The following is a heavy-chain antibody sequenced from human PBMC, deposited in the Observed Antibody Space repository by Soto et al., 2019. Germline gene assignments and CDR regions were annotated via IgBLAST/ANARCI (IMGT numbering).Heavy chain of an antibody. V-gene: IGHV4-30-4*01. CDR2: IYKSATT. CDR3: ARGRYCLTGRCFPNWFDS. Sequence: PSVTLSLTCSVSGDSISNLDYFWAWIRQPPGQALEYIGYIYKSATTYYNPSFESRVAISVDTSKSQFSLNVTSVTAADTAVYFCARGRYCLTGRCFPNWFDSWGQGALVTVSS. J-gene: IGHJ5*01. D-gene: IGHD7-27*01. CDR1: GDSISNLDYF.